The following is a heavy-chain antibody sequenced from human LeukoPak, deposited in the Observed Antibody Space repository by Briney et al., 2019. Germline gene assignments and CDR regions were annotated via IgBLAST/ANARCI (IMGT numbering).Heavy chain of an antibody. D-gene: IGHD6-13*01. V-gene: IGHV1-46*01. CDR3: ARDRQLVGFVNYYYGMDV. Sequence: ASVKVSCKASGYTFTSYYMHWVRQAPGQGLEWMGIINPSGGSTSYAQKFQGRVTMTRDTSTSTVYMELSSLRSEDTAVYYCARDRQLVGFVNYYYGMDVWGQGTTVTVSS. J-gene: IGHJ6*02. CDR2: INPSGGST. CDR1: GYTFTSYY.